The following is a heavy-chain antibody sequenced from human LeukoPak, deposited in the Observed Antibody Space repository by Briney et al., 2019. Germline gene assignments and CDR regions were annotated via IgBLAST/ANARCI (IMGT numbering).Heavy chain of an antibody. CDR2: IYYSGNT. D-gene: IGHD4-23*01. Sequence: SEALSLTCTVSGGSVSSRNYYWSWIRQPPGKGLEWIGYIYYSGNTNYNPSLKSRVTISVDTSKNQFSLKLSSVTAADTAVYYCARRWQQGPRYFDLWGRGTLVTVSS. J-gene: IGHJ2*01. CDR1: GGSVSSRNYY. CDR3: ARRWQQGPRYFDL. V-gene: IGHV4-61*01.